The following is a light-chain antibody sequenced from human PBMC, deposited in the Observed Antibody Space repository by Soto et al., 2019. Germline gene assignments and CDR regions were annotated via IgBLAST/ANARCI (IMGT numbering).Light chain of an antibody. Sequence: DIVMTQSPDSLAVSLGERATINCKSSQSVLYSSNNKNYLAWYQQKPGQPTKLLIYWASTRKSVVPDRFSGSGSGTEFTLTISSLQDEDVAVYYCQQYYSTPQTFGQGTKLDIE. CDR3: QQYYSTPQT. J-gene: IGKJ2*01. CDR1: QSVLYSSNNKNY. V-gene: IGKV4-1*01. CDR2: WAS.